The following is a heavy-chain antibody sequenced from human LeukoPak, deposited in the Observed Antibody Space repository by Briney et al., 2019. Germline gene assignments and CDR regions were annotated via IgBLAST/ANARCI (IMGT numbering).Heavy chain of an antibody. Sequence: GGSLRLFCAASGFTFSSYGMHWVRQAPGKGLEWVAFIRYDGSNKYYADSVKGRFTISRDNSKNTLYLQMNSLRAEDTAVYYCAKGLFGPYYYYYMDVWGKGTTVTVSS. V-gene: IGHV3-30*02. D-gene: IGHD3-22*01. CDR3: AKGLFGPYYYYYMDV. CDR2: IRYDGSNK. CDR1: GFTFSSYG. J-gene: IGHJ6*03.